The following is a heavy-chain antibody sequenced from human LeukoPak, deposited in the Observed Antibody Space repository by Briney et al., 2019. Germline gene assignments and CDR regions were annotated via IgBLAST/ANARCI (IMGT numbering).Heavy chain of an antibody. CDR1: GFTFSSYA. D-gene: IGHD6-19*01. J-gene: IGHJ6*03. CDR2: IKQDGSEK. CDR3: ARMDCSGWYDRYYYYYMDV. Sequence: GGSLRLSCAASGFTFSSYAMSWVRQAPGKGLEWVANIKQDGSEKYYVDSVKGRFTISRDNAKNSLYLQMNSLRAEDTAVYYCARMDCSGWYDRYYYYYMDVWGKGTTVTISS. V-gene: IGHV3-7*01.